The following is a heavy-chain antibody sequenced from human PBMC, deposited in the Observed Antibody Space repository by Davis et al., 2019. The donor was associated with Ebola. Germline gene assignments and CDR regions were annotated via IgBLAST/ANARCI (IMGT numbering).Heavy chain of an antibody. D-gene: IGHD1-26*01. CDR1: GGTFSSYA. CDR2: ISAYNGNT. CDR3: AREAGATTRIYDS. J-gene: IGHJ5*01. V-gene: IGHV1-18*01. Sequence: ASVKVSCKASGGTFSSYAISWVRQAPGQGLEWMGWISAYNGNTNYAQKLQGRVTMTTDTSRSTAYMELRSLRSDDTAVYYCAREAGATTRIYDSWGQGTLVTVSS.